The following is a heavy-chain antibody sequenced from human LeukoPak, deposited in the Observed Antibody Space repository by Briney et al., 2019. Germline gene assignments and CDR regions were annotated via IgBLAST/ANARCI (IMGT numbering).Heavy chain of an antibody. D-gene: IGHD4-17*01. J-gene: IGHJ4*02. CDR2: ISRSSATV. V-gene: IGHV3-48*04. Sequence: GGSLRLSCSVSGYTFSNFDMNWVRQTPGKGLEWVSYISRSSATVYYAGSVQGRFTISRDNAKNSLYLQMNSLRAEDTAVYYCARVPYGDYGIDYWGQGTLVTVSS. CDR1: GYTFSNFD. CDR3: ARVPYGDYGIDY.